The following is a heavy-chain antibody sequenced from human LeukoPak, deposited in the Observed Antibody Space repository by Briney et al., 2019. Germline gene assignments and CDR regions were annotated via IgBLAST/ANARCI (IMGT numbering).Heavy chain of an antibody. CDR2: IYHSGRT. Sequence: SETLSLTCTVSGGSISSYYWGWIRQPPGKGLEWIGSIYHSGRTYYNPSLKSRVSISVDTSKNQFSLKLSSVTAADTAVYYCARYNYDFWSGYSKWFDPWGQGTLVTVSS. J-gene: IGHJ5*02. CDR3: ARYNYDFWSGYSKWFDP. CDR1: GGSISSYY. D-gene: IGHD3-3*01. V-gene: IGHV4-59*01.